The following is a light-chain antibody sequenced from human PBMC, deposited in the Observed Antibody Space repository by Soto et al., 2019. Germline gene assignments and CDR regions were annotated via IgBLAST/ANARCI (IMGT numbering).Light chain of an antibody. V-gene: IGKV1-5*03. CDR1: QTISSW. CDR3: QHYKSYSEA. CDR2: KAS. Sequence: TQSPSTXSGSVGDRVTITCRASQTISSWLAWYQQKPGKAPKLLIYKASTLKSGVPSRFSGSGSGTEFTLTISSLQPDDFETYYCQHYKSYSEAFGQGTKVDI. J-gene: IGKJ1*01.